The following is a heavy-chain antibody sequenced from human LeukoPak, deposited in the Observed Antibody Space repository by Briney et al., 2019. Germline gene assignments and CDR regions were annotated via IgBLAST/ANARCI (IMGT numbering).Heavy chain of an antibody. J-gene: IGHJ5*02. CDR2: MNPNSGNT. V-gene: IGHV1-8*01. Sequence: ASVKVSCKASGYTFTSYDINWVRQATGQGLEWMGWMNPNSGNTGYAQKFQGRVTMTRNTSISTAYMELSSLRSEDTAVYYCARPRIAARFLFDPWGQGTLVTVS. CDR1: GYTFTSYD. D-gene: IGHD6-6*01. CDR3: ARPRIAARFLFDP.